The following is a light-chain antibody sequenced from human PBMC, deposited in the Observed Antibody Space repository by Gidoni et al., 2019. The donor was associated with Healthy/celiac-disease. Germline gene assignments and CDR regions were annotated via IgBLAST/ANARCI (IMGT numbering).Light chain of an antibody. CDR1: QSTISY. CDR3: QQSYSTPWT. CDR2: AAS. V-gene: IGKV1-39*01. J-gene: IGKJ1*01. Sequence: DIQMTQSPSSLSASVGDRVTITCRASQSTISYLNWYQQKPGKAPKLLIYAASSLQSGVPSRFSGSGSGTDFTLTISSLQPEDFATYYCQQSYSTPWTFGQXTKVEIK.